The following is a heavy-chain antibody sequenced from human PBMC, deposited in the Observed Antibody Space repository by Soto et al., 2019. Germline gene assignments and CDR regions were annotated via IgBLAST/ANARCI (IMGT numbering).Heavy chain of an antibody. J-gene: IGHJ4*02. CDR1: GFTFSSYA. Sequence: EVQLLESGGGLVQPGGSLRLSCAASGFTFSSYAMSWVRQAPGKGLEWVSAISGSGGSTYYADSVKGRFTISRDNSKNPLYLQMNRLRAEDTAVYYCAKGSITSCYTGGDYWGQGTLVTVSS. V-gene: IGHV3-23*01. CDR2: ISGSGGST. CDR3: AKGSITSCYTGGDY. D-gene: IGHD2-2*02.